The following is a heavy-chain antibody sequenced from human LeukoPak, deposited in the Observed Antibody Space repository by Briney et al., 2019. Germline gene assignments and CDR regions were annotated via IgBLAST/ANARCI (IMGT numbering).Heavy chain of an antibody. J-gene: IGHJ4*02. CDR2: INAGNGNT. CDR3: ARGEDTAMVNPFDY. V-gene: IGHV1-3*01. Sequence: ASVKVSCKAPGYTFTSYAMHWVHQAPGQRLEWMGWINAGNGNTKYSQKFQGRVTITRDTSASTAYMGLSSLRSEDTAVYYCARGEDTAMVNPFDYWGQGTLVTVSS. CDR1: GYTFTSYA. D-gene: IGHD5-18*01.